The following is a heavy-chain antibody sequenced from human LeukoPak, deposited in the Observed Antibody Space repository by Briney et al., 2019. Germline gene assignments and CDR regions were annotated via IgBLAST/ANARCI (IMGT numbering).Heavy chain of an antibody. J-gene: IGHJ5*02. Sequence: GGSLRLSCAASGFIFSNYAMAWVRQAPRRGLEWVSAITGTAYKTYYADSVKGRFTISRDNSKNTPYLQMNTLRAEDTAIYYCAKNLRGNYDTLTAFDPWGPGTLVTVSS. CDR2: ITGTAYKT. CDR1: GFIFSNYA. D-gene: IGHD3-9*01. CDR3: AKNLRGNYDTLTAFDP. V-gene: IGHV3-23*01.